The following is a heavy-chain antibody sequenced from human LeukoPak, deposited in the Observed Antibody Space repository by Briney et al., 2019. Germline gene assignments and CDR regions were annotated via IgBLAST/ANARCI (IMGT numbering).Heavy chain of an antibody. D-gene: IGHD6-19*01. J-gene: IGHJ4*02. CDR1: GFTFSSYG. V-gene: IGHV3-30*02. Sequence: GGALRLSCAASGFTFSSYGMHWVRQAPGKGLEWVAFIRYDGSNKYYADSVKGRFTISRDNSKNTLYLQMNSLRAEDTAVYYCAKDKYSSGWLYYFDYWGQGTLVTVSS. CDR2: IRYDGSNK. CDR3: AKDKYSSGWLYYFDY.